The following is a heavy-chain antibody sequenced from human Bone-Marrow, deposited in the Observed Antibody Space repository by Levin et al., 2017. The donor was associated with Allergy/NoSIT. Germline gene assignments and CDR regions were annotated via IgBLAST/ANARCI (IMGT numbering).Heavy chain of an antibody. D-gene: IGHD3-3*01. CDR1: GYTFSDYG. CDR2: INVNNGHT. Sequence: ASVKVSCKASGYTFSDYGISWVRQAPGQGLEWMGWINVNNGHTNYVQKFQGRVTMTTDTSTRTAYMELRSLRSDDTAVYYCARDGAPWYDFWSGYSRDPNWFDPWGQGTLVTVSS. CDR3: ARDGAPWYDFWSGYSRDPNWFDP. J-gene: IGHJ5*02. V-gene: IGHV1-18*01.